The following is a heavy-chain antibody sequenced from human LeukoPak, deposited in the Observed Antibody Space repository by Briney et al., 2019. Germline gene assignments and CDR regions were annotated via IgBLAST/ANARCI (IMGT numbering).Heavy chain of an antibody. CDR1: EYTFTSYY. D-gene: IGHD3-22*01. CDR3: ARVSNYYDSSGLPDY. CDR2: INPSGGST. Sequence: ASVKVSCKASEYTFTSYYMHWVRQAPGQGLEWMGIINPSGGSTSYAQKFQGRVTMTRDTSTSTVYMELSSLRSEDTAVYYCARVSNYYDSSGLPDYWGQGTLVTVSS. J-gene: IGHJ4*02. V-gene: IGHV1-46*01.